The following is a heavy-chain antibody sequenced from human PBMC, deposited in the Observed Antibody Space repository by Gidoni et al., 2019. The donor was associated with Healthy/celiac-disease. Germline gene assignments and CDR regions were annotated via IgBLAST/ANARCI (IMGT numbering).Heavy chain of an antibody. CDR2: IYYSGST. V-gene: IGHV4-31*03. J-gene: IGHJ6*02. CDR1: GGSISSGGYY. Sequence: QVQLQESGPGLVKPSQTLSLTCTVSGGSISSGGYYWSWIRQHSGKGLEWIGYIYYSGSTYYNPSLKSRVTISVDTSKNQFSLKLSSVTAADTAVYYCARKAGGGIYYYYGMDVWGQGTTVTVSS. CDR3: ARKAGGGIYYYYGMDV. D-gene: IGHD3-3*01.